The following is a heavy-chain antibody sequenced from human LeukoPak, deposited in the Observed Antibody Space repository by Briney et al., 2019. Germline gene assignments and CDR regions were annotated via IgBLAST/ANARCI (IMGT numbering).Heavy chain of an antibody. V-gene: IGHV3-23*01. CDR2: ISGSGGST. D-gene: IGHD6-6*01. CDR3: AKDVGSFSSSYFDY. Sequence: GGSLRLSCAASGFTFSSYAMSWVRQAPGKGLEWVSAISGSGGSTYYADSVKGRFTISRNNSKNTLYLQMNSLRAEDTAVYYCAKDVGSFSSSYFDYWGQGTLVTVSS. J-gene: IGHJ4*02. CDR1: GFTFSSYA.